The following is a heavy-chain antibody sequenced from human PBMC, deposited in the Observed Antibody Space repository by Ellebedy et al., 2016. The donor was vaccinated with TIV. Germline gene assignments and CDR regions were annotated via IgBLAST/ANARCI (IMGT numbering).Heavy chain of an antibody. CDR3: ARGEVTLYYYGMDV. CDR1: GGSISSYY. V-gene: IGHV4-59*01. CDR2: IYYSGST. J-gene: IGHJ6*02. Sequence: MPSETLSLICTVSGGSISSYYWSWIRQPPGKGLEWIGYIYYSGSTNYNASLKSRVTISVDTSKNQFSLKLSSVTAADTAVYYCARGEVTLYYYGMDVWGQGTTVTVSS.